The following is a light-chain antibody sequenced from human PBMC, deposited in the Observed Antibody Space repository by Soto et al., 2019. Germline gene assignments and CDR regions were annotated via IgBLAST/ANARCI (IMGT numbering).Light chain of an antibody. Sequence: QSVLTQPPSVSGAPGQRVTISCTGSSSNIGAGYDVHWYQQLPGTAPKLLIYGNSNRPSGVPDRFSGSKSGTSASLAITGLQAEDVADYCCQSYDSSLSGGVFGGGTKLTVL. J-gene: IGLJ3*02. CDR1: SSNIGAGYD. V-gene: IGLV1-40*01. CDR2: GNS. CDR3: QSYDSSLSGGV.